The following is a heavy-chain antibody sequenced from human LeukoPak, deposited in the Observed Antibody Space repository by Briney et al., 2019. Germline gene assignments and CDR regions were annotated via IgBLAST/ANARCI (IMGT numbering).Heavy chain of an antibody. CDR3: ARGKYYDFWSGYWRSEYYYGMDV. V-gene: IGHV1-3*01. CDR2: INAGNGNT. D-gene: IGHD3-3*01. CDR1: GYTFTSYA. Sequence: ASVKVSCKASGYTFTSYAMHWVRQAPGQRLEWMGWINAGNGNTKYSQKFQGRVTITRDTSASTAYMELSSLRSEDTAVYYCARGKYYDFWSGYWRSEYYYGMDVWGQGTTVTVSS. J-gene: IGHJ6*02.